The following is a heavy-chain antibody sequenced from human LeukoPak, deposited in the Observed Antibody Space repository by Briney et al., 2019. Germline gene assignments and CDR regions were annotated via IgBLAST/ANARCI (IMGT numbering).Heavy chain of an antibody. CDR1: GFTFSSYG. CDR3: AKRNYYGSGSYYNVDY. CDR2: ISYDGSNK. V-gene: IGHV3-30*18. D-gene: IGHD3-10*01. Sequence: TGGSLRLSCAASGFTFSSYGMHWVRQAPGKGLEWVAVISYDGSNKYYADSVKGRFTISRDNSKNTLYLQMNSLRAEDTAVYYCAKRNYYGSGSYYNVDYWGQGTLVTVSS. J-gene: IGHJ4*02.